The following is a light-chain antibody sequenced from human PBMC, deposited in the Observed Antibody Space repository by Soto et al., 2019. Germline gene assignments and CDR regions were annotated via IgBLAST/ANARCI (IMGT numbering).Light chain of an antibody. CDR2: GAS. V-gene: IGKV3-15*01. J-gene: IGKJ1*01. CDR3: QQSYGTPPT. CDR1: QSITTS. Sequence: EIVMTQSPATLSVSPGERITLSCRASQSITTSLAWYQQKPGQAPRLLIYGASTRATNVPARFSGSGSGTDFSLTISSLQSEDFATYYCQQSYGTPPTFGQGTKVEVK.